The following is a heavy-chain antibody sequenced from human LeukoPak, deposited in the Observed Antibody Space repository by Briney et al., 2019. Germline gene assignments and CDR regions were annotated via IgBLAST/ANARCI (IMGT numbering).Heavy chain of an antibody. CDR2: IYYSGST. CDR3: ARAPGYCSGGSCYGGEFDY. Sequence: SETLSLTCTVSGGSISSSSYYWGWIRQPPGKGLEWIGSIYYSGSTYYNPSLKSRVTISVDTSKSQFSLNLNSVTAADTAVYYCARAPGYCSGGSCYGGEFDYWGQGTLVTVSS. CDR1: GGSISSSSYY. D-gene: IGHD2-15*01. J-gene: IGHJ4*02. V-gene: IGHV4-39*07.